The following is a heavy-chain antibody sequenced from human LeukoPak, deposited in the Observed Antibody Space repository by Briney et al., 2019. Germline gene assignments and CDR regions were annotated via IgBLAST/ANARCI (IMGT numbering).Heavy chain of an antibody. Sequence: SETLSLTCTVSGGSISGWYWSWIRQPPGKGLEWIGYIYGSGYTNYNPSLKSRVTMSIDTSKNHFSLKLTSVTAADTATYYCARETSLAGFASGLGFNYWGQGTLVTVSS. D-gene: IGHD6-19*01. CDR1: GGSISGWY. V-gene: IGHV4-59*01. J-gene: IGHJ4*02. CDR2: IYGSGYT. CDR3: ARETSLAGFASGLGFNY.